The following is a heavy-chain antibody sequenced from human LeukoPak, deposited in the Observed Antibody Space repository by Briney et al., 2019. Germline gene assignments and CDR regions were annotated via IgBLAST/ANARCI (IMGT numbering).Heavy chain of an antibody. J-gene: IGHJ3*02. CDR2: IRQDGSEK. CDR3: AKLGGATMDAFDI. Sequence: PGGSLRLSCAASGFTFSSYWMTWVRQAPGKGLEWVANIRQDGSEKFYVDSVKGRFIISRDNAKNSVSLEMNSLRAEDTAMYYCAKLGGATMDAFDIWGQGTMVTVSS. V-gene: IGHV3-7*03. D-gene: IGHD1-26*01. CDR1: GFTFSSYW.